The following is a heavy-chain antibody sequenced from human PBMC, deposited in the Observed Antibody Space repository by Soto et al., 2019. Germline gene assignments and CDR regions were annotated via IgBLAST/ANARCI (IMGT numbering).Heavy chain of an antibody. Sequence: QVQLQESGPGLVKPSQTLSLTCTVSGGSISSDNYFWSWIRQPPGKGLEWIGYIYYSGSTCYNSSLKSRVTISIDTSKNQFSLELSSVTAADTAVYYCARASQGDFLDSWGQGTLVTVSS. V-gene: IGHV4-30-4*01. J-gene: IGHJ4*02. CDR3: ARASQGDFLDS. CDR1: GGSISSDNYF. CDR2: IYYSGST. D-gene: IGHD2-21*02.